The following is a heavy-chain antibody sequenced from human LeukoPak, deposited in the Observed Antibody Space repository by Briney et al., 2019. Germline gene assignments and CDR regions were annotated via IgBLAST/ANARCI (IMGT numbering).Heavy chain of an antibody. Sequence: TSETLSLTCTVSGVSISSYYWSWIRQPPGKGLEWIGYMYYDGTTNYNPSLKSRVTISVDTSKNQFSLKLKPVTAADTAVYYCAREKAYYYDPWGQGTLVTVSS. J-gene: IGHJ4*02. V-gene: IGHV4-59*01. CDR2: MYYDGTT. CDR1: GVSISSYY. CDR3: AREKAYYYDP. D-gene: IGHD3-22*01.